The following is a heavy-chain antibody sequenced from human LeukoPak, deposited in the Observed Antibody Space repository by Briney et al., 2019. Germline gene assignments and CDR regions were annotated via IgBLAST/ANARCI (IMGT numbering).Heavy chain of an antibody. CDR1: GFPVSSNY. V-gene: IGHV3-53*01. D-gene: IGHD6-19*01. J-gene: IGHJ4*02. CDR3: ARGGSGWYVYFDC. Sequence: PGGSLTLSFAASGFPVSSNYMSWVRQAPGKGLGWVSVIYGGGSTYYADSVKGRFTISRDNSKNTLYLQMNSLRAEDTAVYYCARGGSGWYVYFDCWGQGTLVTVSS. CDR2: IYGGGST.